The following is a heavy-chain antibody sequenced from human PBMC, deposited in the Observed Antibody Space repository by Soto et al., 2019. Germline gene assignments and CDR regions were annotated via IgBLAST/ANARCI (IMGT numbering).Heavy chain of an antibody. CDR1: GFTFSSYS. Sequence: GGSLRLSCAASGFTFSSYSMNWVRQAPGKGLEWVSYISSSSSTIYYADSVKGRFTISRDNAKNSLYLQMNSLRAEDTAVYYCAREAGYDSWSVKYDYWGQGTLVTVSS. V-gene: IGHV3-48*01. J-gene: IGHJ4*02. D-gene: IGHD3-3*01. CDR3: AREAGYDSWSVKYDY. CDR2: ISSSSSTI.